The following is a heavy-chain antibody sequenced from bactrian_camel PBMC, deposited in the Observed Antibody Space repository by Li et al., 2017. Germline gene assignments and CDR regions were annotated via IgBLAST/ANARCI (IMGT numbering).Heavy chain of an antibody. CDR2: FDADGTT. D-gene: IGHD1*01. CDR3: AADRLACLGSTWSGESLKWNY. CDR1: GYAENWWC. J-gene: IGHJ4*01. V-gene: IGHV3S53*01. Sequence: HVQLVESGGGSAQTGGTLRLSCSVSGYAENWWCMGWFRQAPGKERVGVAAFDADGTTSYAHSVQGRFTISLDKAKEGNSTLYLQMDNLKPEDTARYYCAADRLACLGSTWSGESLKWNYWGQGTQVTVS.